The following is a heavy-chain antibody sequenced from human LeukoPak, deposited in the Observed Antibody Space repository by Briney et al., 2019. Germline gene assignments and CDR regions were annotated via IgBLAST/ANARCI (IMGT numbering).Heavy chain of an antibody. CDR2: IKQDGSEK. Sequence: GGSLRLSCAASGFTFSSYWMSWVRQAPGKGLEWVANIKQDGSEKYYVDSVKGRFTIPRDNAKNSLYLQMNSLRAEDTAVYYCARDGYSSSWDPNDAFDIWGQGTMVTVSS. V-gene: IGHV3-7*01. CDR3: ARDGYSSSWDPNDAFDI. J-gene: IGHJ3*02. D-gene: IGHD6-13*01. CDR1: GFTFSSYW.